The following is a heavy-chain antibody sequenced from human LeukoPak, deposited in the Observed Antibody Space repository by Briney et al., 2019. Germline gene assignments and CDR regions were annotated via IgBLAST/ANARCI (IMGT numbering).Heavy chain of an antibody. CDR3: ARQLNYYDSSGSYFDY. J-gene: IGHJ4*02. D-gene: IGHD3-22*01. CDR2: IYPGDSDT. Sequence: GGALEISWKGSGYHFTSYWIGWVRQVPGEGLEWMVIIYPGDSDTRYSPSFQGQVTISADKSISTAYLQWSSLKASDTAMYYCARQLNYYDSSGSYFDYWGQGTLVTVSS. CDR1: GYHFTSYW. V-gene: IGHV5-51*01.